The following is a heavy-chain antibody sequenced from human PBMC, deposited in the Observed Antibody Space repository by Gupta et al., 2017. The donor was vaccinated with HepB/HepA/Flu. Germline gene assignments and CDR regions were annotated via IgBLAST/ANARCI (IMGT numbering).Heavy chain of an antibody. D-gene: IGHD2-21*02. V-gene: IGHV3-23*01. CDR1: GFTFTTYA. J-gene: IGHJ4*02. CDR3: AKDGRPYCGGDCYHYFES. CDR2: ISGSGGKT. Sequence: EVQLLESGGGLVQPGGSLRLSCAAPGFTFTTYAMSWVRQAPGKGLEWVSIISGSGGKTNYADSVKGRFTISRDNSKNTLYLQMNSLRAEDTAVYYCAKDGRPYCGGDCYHYFESLGQGTLVTVSS.